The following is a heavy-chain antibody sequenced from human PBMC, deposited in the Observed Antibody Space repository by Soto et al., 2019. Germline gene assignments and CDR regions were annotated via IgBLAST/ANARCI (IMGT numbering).Heavy chain of an antibody. D-gene: IGHD3-22*01. CDR2: IYSGGST. CDR3: ARGVTVYDHSGYYYY. CDR1: GCTVSSYY. Sequence: EVQLVETGGGVIQPGGSLRLSCAASGCTVSSYYMSWVRQAPGKGLEWVSVIYSGGSTHYAPSVKGRFTISRDNSKNTPYLQMNSLRAEDTADYYRARGVTVYDHSGYYYYWGQGTLVTVSP. V-gene: IGHV3-53*02. J-gene: IGHJ4*02.